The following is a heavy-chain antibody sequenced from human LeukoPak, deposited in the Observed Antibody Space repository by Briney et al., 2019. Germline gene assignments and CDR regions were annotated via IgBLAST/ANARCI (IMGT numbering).Heavy chain of an antibody. CDR1: GASTTSYY. CDR3: AREGGSGGNNYYYYMDV. J-gene: IGHJ6*03. V-gene: IGHV4-59*01. D-gene: IGHD2-15*01. CDR2: VYHSGST. Sequence: SETLSLTCAVSGASTTSYYWSWIRQPPGKGLEWIGFVYHSGSTNYNPSLRSRVTISLDTSKNQFSLKLSSATAADTAVYYCAREGGSGGNNYYYYMDVWGKGTTVTVSS.